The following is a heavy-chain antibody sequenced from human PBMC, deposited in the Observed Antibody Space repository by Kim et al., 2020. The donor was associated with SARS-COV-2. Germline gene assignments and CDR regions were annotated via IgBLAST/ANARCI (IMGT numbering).Heavy chain of an antibody. J-gene: IGHJ6*02. CDR3: ARGPVSSGWFHYYGMDV. V-gene: IGHV4-34*01. Sequence: LKSRVTISVDTSNNQFSRKLSSVTAADTAVYYCARGPVSSGWFHYYGMDVWGQGTTVTVSS. D-gene: IGHD6-19*01.